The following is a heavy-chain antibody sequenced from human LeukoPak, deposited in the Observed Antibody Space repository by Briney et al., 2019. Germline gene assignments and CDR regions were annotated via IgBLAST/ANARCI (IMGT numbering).Heavy chain of an antibody. D-gene: IGHD1/OR15-1a*01. Sequence: ASVKVSCKASGYTFSSYGISWVRQAPGQGLEWMVWVSADSSNTYYVQKLQGRLSMATDTSTSTAYMELRSLRSEDTAVYYCARDGWNNGWTPFDCWGQGTLVTVSS. V-gene: IGHV1-18*01. CDR3: ARDGWNNGWTPFDC. CDR2: VSADSSNT. CDR1: GYTFSSYG. J-gene: IGHJ4*02.